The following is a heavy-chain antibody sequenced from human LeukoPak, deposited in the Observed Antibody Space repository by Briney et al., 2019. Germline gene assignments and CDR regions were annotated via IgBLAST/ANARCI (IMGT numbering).Heavy chain of an antibody. V-gene: IGHV4-59*01. CDR1: GGSFSGYY. J-gene: IGHJ5*02. Sequence: SETLSLTCAVYGGSFSGYYWTWIRQPPGKGLEWIGYIYYSGSTNYNPSLKSRVTISVDTSKNQFSLKLSSVTAADTAVYYCATQIAADNWFDPWGQGTLVTVSS. CDR3: ATQIAADNWFDP. CDR2: IYYSGST. D-gene: IGHD6-6*01.